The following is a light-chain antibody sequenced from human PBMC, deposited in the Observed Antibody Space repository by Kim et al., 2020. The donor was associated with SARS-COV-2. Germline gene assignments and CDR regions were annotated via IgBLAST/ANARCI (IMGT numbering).Light chain of an antibody. CDR2: DVS. J-gene: IGLJ3*02. CDR3: CSYAGSYTWV. CDR1: SSDVGGYSY. V-gene: IGLV2-11*01. Sequence: QSALTQPRSVSGSPGQSVTISCTGTSSDVGGYSYVSWYQQHPGKAPKLMIYDVSKRPSGVPDRFSGSKSANTASLTISGLQAEDEGDYYCCSYAGSYTWVFGGGTQLTVL.